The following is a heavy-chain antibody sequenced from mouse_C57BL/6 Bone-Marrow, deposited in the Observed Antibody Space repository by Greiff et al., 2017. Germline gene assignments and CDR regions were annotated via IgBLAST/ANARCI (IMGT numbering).Heavy chain of an antibody. CDR2: IYPRDGST. CDR3: ARRKVGLFDY. V-gene: IGHV1-85*01. J-gene: IGHJ2*01. Sequence: VQLQQSGPELVKPGASVKLSCKASGYTFTSYDINWVKQRPGQGLEWLGWIYPRDGSTKYNEKFKGKATLTVDTSSSTAYMELHSLTSEDSAVYFCARRKVGLFDYWGQGTTLTVSS. D-gene: IGHD4-1*01. CDR1: GYTFTSYD.